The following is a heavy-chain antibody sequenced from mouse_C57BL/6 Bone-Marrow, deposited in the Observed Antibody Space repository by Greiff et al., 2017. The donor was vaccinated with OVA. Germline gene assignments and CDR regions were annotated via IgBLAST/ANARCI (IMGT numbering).Heavy chain of an antibody. D-gene: IGHD1-1*01. CDR1: GYAFSSSW. CDR3: ASPNYYGSRYWYFDV. V-gene: IGHV1-82*01. J-gene: IGHJ1*03. Sequence: VKLQESGPELVKPGASVKISCKASGYAFSSSWMNWVKQRPGKGLEWIGRIYPGDGDTNYNGKFKGKATLTADKSSSTAYMQLSSLTSEDSAVYFCASPNYYGSRYWYFDVWGTGTTVTVSS. CDR2: IYPGDGDT.